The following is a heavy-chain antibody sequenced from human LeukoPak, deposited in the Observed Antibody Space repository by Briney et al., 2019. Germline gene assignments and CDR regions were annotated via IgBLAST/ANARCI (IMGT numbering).Heavy chain of an antibody. D-gene: IGHD6-13*01. CDR3: ARTLYIAAVPGGFDY. CDR1: GYTFTGHY. Sequence: ASLKVSCKASGYTFTGHYLHWVRQAPGQGLEWMGWINPKNAGTNCAQRFQGRVTMTRDTSISTVYMELSRLRSDDTALYYCARTLYIAAVPGGFDYWGQGSLVTVSS. CDR2: INPKNAGT. J-gene: IGHJ4*02. V-gene: IGHV1-2*02.